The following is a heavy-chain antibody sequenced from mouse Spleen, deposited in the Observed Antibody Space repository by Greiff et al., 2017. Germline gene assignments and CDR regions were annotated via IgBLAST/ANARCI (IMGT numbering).Heavy chain of an antibody. CDR1: GYTFTDYN. V-gene: IGHV1-18*01. J-gene: IGHJ4*01. CDR2: INPNNGGT. CDR3: AREGGGYFYAMDY. Sequence: EVKLMESGPELVKPGASVKIPCKASGYTFTDYNMDWVKQSHGKSLEWIGDINPNNGGTIYNQKFKGKATLTVDKSSSTAYMELRSLTSEDTAVYYCAREGGGYFYAMDYWGQGTSVTVSS. D-gene: IGHD2-3*01.